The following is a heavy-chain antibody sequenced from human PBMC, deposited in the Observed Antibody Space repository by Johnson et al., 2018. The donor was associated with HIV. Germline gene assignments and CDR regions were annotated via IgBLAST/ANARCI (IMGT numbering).Heavy chain of an antibody. J-gene: IGHJ3*02. D-gene: IGHD6-6*01. CDR2: ISGSGGST. Sequence: VQLVESGGGLVQPGGSLRFYCAVSGFTFSSYAMSWVRQAPGKGLEWVSAISGSGGSTYYANSVKGRFTISRDNSKNTLYLQMNILRAEDTAVYYCARHSTSSTMGAFDIWGQGTMVTVSS. CDR3: ARHSTSSTMGAFDI. CDR1: GFTFSSYA. V-gene: IGHV3-23*04.